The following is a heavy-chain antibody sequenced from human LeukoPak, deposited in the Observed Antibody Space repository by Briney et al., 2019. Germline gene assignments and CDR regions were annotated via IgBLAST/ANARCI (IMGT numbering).Heavy chain of an antibody. CDR1: GGSISSYY. D-gene: IGHD5-18*01. Sequence: PSETLSLTCTVSGGSISSYYWSWIRQPPGQGVEWIGYIYYSGSANYNPSLKSRVTISVDTSKNQFSLKLSSVTSADTAVYYCARAVDTARVDLWGQGTLVTVSS. CDR3: ARAVDTARVDL. J-gene: IGHJ5*02. V-gene: IGHV4-59*01. CDR2: IYYSGSA.